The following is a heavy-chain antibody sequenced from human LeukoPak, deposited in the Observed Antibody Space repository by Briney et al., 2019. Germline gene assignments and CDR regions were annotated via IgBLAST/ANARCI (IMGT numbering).Heavy chain of an antibody. V-gene: IGHV3-23*01. CDR3: AKRAGGADRAFDY. Sequence: GGSLRLSCAASGFMFSNYGMSWVRQAPGKGLGWVSIISATGGSTYYADSVKGRFTISRDNPKNTLFLQMDNLTVEDTAVYYCAKRAGGADRAFDYWGQGTLVTVSS. J-gene: IGHJ4*02. CDR2: ISATGGST. D-gene: IGHD1-26*01. CDR1: GFMFSNYG.